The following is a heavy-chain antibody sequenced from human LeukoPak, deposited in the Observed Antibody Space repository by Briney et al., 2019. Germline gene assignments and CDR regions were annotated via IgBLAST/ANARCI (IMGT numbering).Heavy chain of an antibody. Sequence: PGGSLRLSCTASGFTFSNYGMHWVRQATGKGLEWVAVISYDGSNEYYADSVKGRFTISRDNSKNTLFLQMNSLRPEDTAVYHCAKVALFSGYYPPFDYWGQGTLVTVSS. V-gene: IGHV3-30*18. J-gene: IGHJ4*02. CDR2: ISYDGSNE. CDR3: AKVALFSGYYPPFDY. CDR1: GFTFSNYG. D-gene: IGHD3-22*01.